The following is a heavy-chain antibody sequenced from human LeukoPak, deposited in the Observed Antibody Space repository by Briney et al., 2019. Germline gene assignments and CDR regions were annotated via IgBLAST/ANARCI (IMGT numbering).Heavy chain of an antibody. CDR3: ARAGYSMSSRADAFDI. CDR2: IYYSGST. Sequence: SETLSLTCTVSGGSISSGDYYWSWIRQPPGKGLEWIGYIYYSGSTYYNPSLKCRVTISVDTSKNQFSLKLSSVTAADTAAYYCARAGYSMSSRADAFDIWGQGTMVTVSS. V-gene: IGHV4-30-4*01. J-gene: IGHJ3*02. D-gene: IGHD6-13*01. CDR1: GGSISSGDYY.